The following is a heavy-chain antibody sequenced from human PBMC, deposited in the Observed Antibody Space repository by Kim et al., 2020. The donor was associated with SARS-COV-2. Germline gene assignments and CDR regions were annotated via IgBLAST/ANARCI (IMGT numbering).Heavy chain of an antibody. CDR1: GFTFSSYA. CDR3: ARGLYYYDSSGYFDY. CDR2: ISYDGSNK. Sequence: GGSLRLSCAASGFTFSSYAMHWVRQAPGKGLEWVAVISYDGSNKYYVDSVKGRFTISRDNSKNTLYLQMNSLRAEDTAVYYCARGLYYYDSSGYFDYWGQGTLVTVSS. J-gene: IGHJ4*02. V-gene: IGHV3-30*04. D-gene: IGHD3-22*01.